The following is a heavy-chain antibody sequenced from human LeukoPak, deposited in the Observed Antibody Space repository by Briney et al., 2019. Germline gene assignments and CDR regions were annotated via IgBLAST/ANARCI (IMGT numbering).Heavy chain of an antibody. CDR3: AKELDFSGDYVIFDY. CDR2: IDGSGGGT. V-gene: IGHV3-23*01. CDR1: GFTFSSYA. D-gene: IGHD4-17*01. J-gene: IGHJ4*02. Sequence: GGSLRLSCAASGFTFSSYAMSWVRQAPGKGLEWVSTIDGSGGGTYYADSVKGRFTISRDNSKNTLYLQMNSLRAEDTAVYYRAKELDFSGDYVIFDYWGQGTLVTVSS.